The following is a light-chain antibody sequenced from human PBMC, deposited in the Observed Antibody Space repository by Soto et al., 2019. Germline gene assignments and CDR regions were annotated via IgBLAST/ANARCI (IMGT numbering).Light chain of an antibody. J-gene: IGKJ1*01. V-gene: IGKV3-20*01. CDR2: GAS. CDR3: RQYGSSPPP. CDR1: QSVSGSY. Sequence: ESVLTQSPGTLSLSPGERATLSCRASQSVSGSYLAWYQQKPGQAPRRLIYGASSRATGIPDRFSGSGAGIGFTLTISRLEHEDSAVYYCRQYGSSPPPCGRGTKVEI.